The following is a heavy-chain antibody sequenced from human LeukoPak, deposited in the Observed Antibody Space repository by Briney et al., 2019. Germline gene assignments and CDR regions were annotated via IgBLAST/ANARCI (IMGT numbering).Heavy chain of an antibody. Sequence: PGGSLRLSCAASGFTFSSYAMHWVRQAPGKGLEWVAVISYDGSNKYYADSVKGRFTISRDNSENTLYLQMNSLRAEDTAVYYCARFNWNDNYWGQGTLVTVSS. CDR2: ISYDGSNK. V-gene: IGHV3-30-3*01. D-gene: IGHD1-20*01. J-gene: IGHJ4*02. CDR3: ARFNWNDNY. CDR1: GFTFSSYA.